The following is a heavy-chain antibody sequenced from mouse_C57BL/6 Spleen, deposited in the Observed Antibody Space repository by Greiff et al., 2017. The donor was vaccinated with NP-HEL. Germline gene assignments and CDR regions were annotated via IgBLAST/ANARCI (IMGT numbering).Heavy chain of an antibody. CDR2: ISSGGDYV. CDR3: TKPTPYYAMDY. V-gene: IGHV5-9-1*02. D-gene: IGHD6-1*01. Sequence: EVKLVESGEGLVKPGGSLKLSCAASGFTFSSYAMSWVRQTPEKRLEWVAYISSGGDYVYYADTVTGRFTISRDNDRNTLYLQMSSLKSEDTAMYCCTKPTPYYAMDYWGQGTSVTVSS. J-gene: IGHJ4*01. CDR1: GFTFSSYA.